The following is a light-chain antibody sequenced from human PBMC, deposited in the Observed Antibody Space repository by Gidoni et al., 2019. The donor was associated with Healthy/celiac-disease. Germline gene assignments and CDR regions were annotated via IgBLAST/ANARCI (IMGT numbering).Light chain of an antibody. CDR3: QQSYSTPPT. Sequence: DIQMTQSPSSLSASVGDRVTITCRASQSISSYLNWYQQKPGKAPKLLSYAASSLQSGVPSRFSCSRSVTDFTLTISSLQPEDFATYYCQQSYSTPPTFXGXTKVEIK. CDR1: QSISSY. V-gene: IGKV1-39*01. CDR2: AAS. J-gene: IGKJ4*01.